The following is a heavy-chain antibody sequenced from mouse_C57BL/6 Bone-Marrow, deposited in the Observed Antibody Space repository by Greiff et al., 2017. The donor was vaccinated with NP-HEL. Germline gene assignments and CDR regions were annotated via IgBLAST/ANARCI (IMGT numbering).Heavy chain of an antibody. D-gene: IGHD2-5*01. CDR2: IRSKSNNYAT. J-gene: IGHJ2*01. V-gene: IGHV10-1*01. CDR1: GFSFNTYA. CDR3: VRQNYSNYDY. Sequence: EVKLLESGGGLVQPKGSLKLSCAASGFSFNTYAMNWVRQAPGKGLEWVARIRSKSNNYATYYADSVKDRFTISRDDSESMLYLQMNNLKTEDTAMYYCVRQNYSNYDYWGQGTTLTVSS.